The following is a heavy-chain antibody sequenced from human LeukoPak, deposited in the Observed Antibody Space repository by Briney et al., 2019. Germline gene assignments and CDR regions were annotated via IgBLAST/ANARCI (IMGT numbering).Heavy chain of an antibody. CDR3: ARDALFLEWLLLGDDYYYYYMDV. CDR2: ISSSGSTI. CDR1: GFTFSDYY. D-gene: IGHD3-3*01. Sequence: KAGGSLRLSCAASGFTFSDYYMSWIRQAPGKGLEWVSYISSSGSTIYYADSVKGRFTISRDNAKNSLYLQMNSLRAEDTAVYYCARDALFLEWLLLGDDYYYYYMDVWGKGTTVTVSS. J-gene: IGHJ6*03. V-gene: IGHV3-11*04.